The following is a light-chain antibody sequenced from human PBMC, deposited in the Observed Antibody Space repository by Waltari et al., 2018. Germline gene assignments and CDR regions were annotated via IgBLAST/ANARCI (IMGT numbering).Light chain of an antibody. J-gene: IGKJ1*01. Sequence: EIVLTQSPGTLSLSTGERDTLSWRASQSVSRALAWYQQNPGQAPRLLIYGASNRATGIPDRFSGSGSGTDFSLIISRLEPEDFAVYYCQHYVSLPVTFGQGTKVEIK. CDR1: QSVSRA. CDR3: QHYVSLPVT. CDR2: GAS. V-gene: IGKV3-20*01.